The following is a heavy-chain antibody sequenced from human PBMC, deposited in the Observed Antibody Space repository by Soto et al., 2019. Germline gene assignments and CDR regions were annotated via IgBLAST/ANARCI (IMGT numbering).Heavy chain of an antibody. CDR1: GGSISSYY. J-gene: IGHJ4*02. CDR2: IYYSGST. Sequence: PSGTLSLTCTVSGGSISSYYWSWIRQPPGKGLEWIGYIYYSGSTNYNPSLKSRVTISVDTSKNQFSLKLSSVTAADTAVYYCAREGGNYDSSGYYNPFDYWGQGTLVTVSS. D-gene: IGHD3-22*01. CDR3: AREGGNYDSSGYYNPFDY. V-gene: IGHV4-59*01.